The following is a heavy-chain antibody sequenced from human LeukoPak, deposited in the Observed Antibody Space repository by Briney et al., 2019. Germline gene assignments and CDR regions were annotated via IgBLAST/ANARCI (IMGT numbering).Heavy chain of an antibody. Sequence: GGSLRLSCAASGFTFSSYSMHWVRQAPGKGLEWVAIISFDGNNKYYADSVKGRFTISRDNYNNTMYLQMNSLRAEDTAVYYCAKGLVVVVPESLDYWGQGTLVTVSS. CDR2: ISFDGNNK. CDR1: GFTFSSYS. CDR3: AKGLVVVVPESLDY. V-gene: IGHV3-30-3*01. J-gene: IGHJ4*02. D-gene: IGHD2-2*01.